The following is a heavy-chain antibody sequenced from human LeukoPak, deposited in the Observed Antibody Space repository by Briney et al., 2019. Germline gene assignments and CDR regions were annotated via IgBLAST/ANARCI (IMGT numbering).Heavy chain of an antibody. CDR1: GYTFTGYY. CDR3: ARGSVGVLGVAGNDY. D-gene: IGHD6-19*01. V-gene: IGHV1-2*06. J-gene: IGHJ4*02. CDR2: INPNSGGT. Sequence: ASVKVSCKASGYTFTGYYMHWVRQVPGQGLEWMGRINPNSGGTNYAQKLQGRVTMTTDTSTSTAYMELRSLRSDDTAVYYCARGSVGVLGVAGNDYWGQGTLVTVSS.